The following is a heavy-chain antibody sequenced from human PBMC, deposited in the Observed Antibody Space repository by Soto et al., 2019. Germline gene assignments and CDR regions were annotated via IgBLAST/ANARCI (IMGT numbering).Heavy chain of an antibody. D-gene: IGHD1-20*01. J-gene: IGHJ4*02. CDR2: ISSSGSTI. Sequence: GGSLRLSCAASGFTSSNYGMRWVRRAPGKGLEWVSYISSSGSTIYYADSVKGRFTISRDNAKNSLYLQMNSLRAEDTAVYYCAKITGTSLNWGQGTLVTVSS. V-gene: IGHV3-11*01. CDR3: AKITGTSLN. CDR1: GFTSSNYG.